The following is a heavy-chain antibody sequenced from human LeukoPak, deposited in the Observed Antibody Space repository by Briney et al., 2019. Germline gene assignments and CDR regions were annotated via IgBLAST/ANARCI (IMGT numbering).Heavy chain of an antibody. CDR2: IRYDGSDK. CDR3: AKDRGTYYFGDY. D-gene: IGHD1-26*01. Sequence: PGGSLRFSCAASGFNFSSYGMHWVRQVPGKGLEWVAGIRYDGSDKYYADSVKGRFTISRDNSKNTLYLQMNSLRAEDTAVYYCAKDRGTYYFGDYWGQGTLVTVSS. CDR1: GFNFSSYG. V-gene: IGHV3-30*02. J-gene: IGHJ4*02.